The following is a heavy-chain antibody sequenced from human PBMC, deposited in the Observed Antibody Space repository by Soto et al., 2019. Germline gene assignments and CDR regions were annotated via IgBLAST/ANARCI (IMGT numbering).Heavy chain of an antibody. V-gene: IGHV3-30*14. J-gene: IGHJ4*02. CDR1: GFTFSSYA. CDR2: ISYDGSNK. CDR3: SRDGGAFDF. Sequence: QVQLVESGGGVVQPGRSLRLSCAASGFTFSSYAMHWVRQAPGKGLEWVAVISYDGSNKYYADSVKGRFTISRDNSKNTLYLQINSLETEGTAVFYRSRDGGAFDFWGQGTLVTLPP. D-gene: IGHD3-10*01.